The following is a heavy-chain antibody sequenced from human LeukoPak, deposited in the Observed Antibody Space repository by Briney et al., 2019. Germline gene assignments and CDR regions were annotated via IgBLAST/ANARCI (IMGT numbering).Heavy chain of an antibody. CDR1: GGSFSGYY. D-gene: IGHD3-10*01. CDR3: ASVHSLWFGAYYYYGMDV. V-gene: IGHV4-34*01. Sequence: SETLSLTCTVYGGSFSGYYWSWIRQPPGKGLEWIGEINHSGSTNYNPSLKSRVTISVDTSKNQFSLKLSSVTAADTAVYYCASVHSLWFGAYYYYGMDVWGQGTTVTVSS. J-gene: IGHJ6*02. CDR2: INHSGST.